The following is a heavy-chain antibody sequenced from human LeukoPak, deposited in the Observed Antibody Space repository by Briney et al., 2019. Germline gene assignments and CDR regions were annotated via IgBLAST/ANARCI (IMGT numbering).Heavy chain of an antibody. CDR1: GFTFSNYA. CDR3: TRDWSADY. V-gene: IGHV3-23*01. J-gene: IGHJ4*02. CDR2: ISADGSDT. Sequence: PEGSLRLSCAASGFTFSNYAMTWVRQATGKGLEWVSAISADGSDTKYADSVKGRSTISRDNSKNTLFLQMNSLRVEDTAVYYCTRDWSADYWGQGTLVTVSS.